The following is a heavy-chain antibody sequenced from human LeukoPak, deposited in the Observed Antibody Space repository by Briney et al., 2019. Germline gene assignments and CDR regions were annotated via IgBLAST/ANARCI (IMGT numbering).Heavy chain of an antibody. CDR3: ARAYCGGDCYFRYYYYYYMDV. D-gene: IGHD2-21*02. Sequence: SETLSLTCAVSGGSISSSNWWSWVRQPPGKGLEWIGEIYHSGSTNYNPSLKSRVTISVDKSKNQFSLKLSSVTAADTAVYYCARAYCGGDCYFRYYYYYYMDVWGKGTTVTVSS. CDR2: IYHSGST. V-gene: IGHV4-4*02. J-gene: IGHJ6*03. CDR1: GGSISSSNW.